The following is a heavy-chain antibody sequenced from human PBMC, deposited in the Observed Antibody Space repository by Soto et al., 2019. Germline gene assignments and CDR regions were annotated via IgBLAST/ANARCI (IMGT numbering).Heavy chain of an antibody. CDR3: AKEGEYDYIWGSYRSGGFNWFDP. CDR1: GFTFSSYG. J-gene: IGHJ5*02. Sequence: QVQLVESGGGVVQPGRSLRLSCAASGFTFSSYGMHWVRQAPGKGLEWVAVISYDGSNKYYADSLKGRFTISRDNSKNTLYLQMNSLRAEDTAVYYCAKEGEYDYIWGSYRSGGFNWFDPWGQGTLVTVSS. V-gene: IGHV3-30*18. CDR2: ISYDGSNK. D-gene: IGHD3-16*02.